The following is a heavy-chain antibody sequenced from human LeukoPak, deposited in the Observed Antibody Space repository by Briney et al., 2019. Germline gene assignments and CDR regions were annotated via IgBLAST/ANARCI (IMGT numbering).Heavy chain of an antibody. V-gene: IGHV3-30-3*01. CDR1: GVTFSSYA. D-gene: IGHD6-6*01. J-gene: IGHJ4*02. Sequence: GGSLRLSCAASGVTFSSYAMHWVRQPPGKGMEWVAVISYDGSNKYYADSVKGRFTISRDNCKNTLHLQINSLRAEDTAVYYCASWPPVHGGQGTLVTVSS. CDR3: ASWPPVH. CDR2: ISYDGSNK.